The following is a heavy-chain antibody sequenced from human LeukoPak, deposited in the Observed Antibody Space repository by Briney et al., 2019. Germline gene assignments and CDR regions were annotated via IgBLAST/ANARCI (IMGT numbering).Heavy chain of an antibody. D-gene: IGHD7-27*01. CDR1: GFTFSNYG. Sequence: GGSPRLSCAASGFTFSNYGMSWVRQAPGKGLEWVSVMTDSAGTTYFADSVKGRFTVSRDNSKNTLFLQMNSLRAEDTAVYYCAKDGGLWVSAHWGDSWGRGTLVTVSS. J-gene: IGHJ4*02. CDR3: AKDGGLWVSAHWGDS. V-gene: IGHV3-23*01. CDR2: MTDSAGTT.